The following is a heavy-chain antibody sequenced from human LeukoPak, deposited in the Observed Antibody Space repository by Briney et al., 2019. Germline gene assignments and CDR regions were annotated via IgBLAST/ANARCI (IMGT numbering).Heavy chain of an antibody. Sequence: KPSETLSLTCTVSGGSISSSSYYWGWIRQPPGKGLEWIGSTYYSGSTYYNPSLKSRVTISVDTSKNQFSLKLSSVTAADTAVYYCARSGSGYDYEGYFDYWGQGTPVTVSS. CDR1: GGSISSSSYY. V-gene: IGHV4-39*01. D-gene: IGHD5-12*01. J-gene: IGHJ4*02. CDR2: TYYSGST. CDR3: ARSGSGYDYEGYFDY.